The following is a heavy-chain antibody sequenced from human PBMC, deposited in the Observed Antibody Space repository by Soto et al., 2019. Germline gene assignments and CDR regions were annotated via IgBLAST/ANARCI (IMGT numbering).Heavy chain of an antibody. J-gene: IGHJ6*02. CDR2: ISWDGGST. CDR3: AKEGAAATAYYYGMDV. V-gene: IGHV3-43*01. CDR1: GFTFDDYT. D-gene: IGHD6-13*01. Sequence: GGSLRLSCAASGFTFDDYTMHWVRQAPGKGLEWVSLISWDGGSTYYADSVKGRFTISRDNSKNSLYLQMNSLRTEDTALYYCAKEGAAATAYYYGMDVWGQGTTVTVSS.